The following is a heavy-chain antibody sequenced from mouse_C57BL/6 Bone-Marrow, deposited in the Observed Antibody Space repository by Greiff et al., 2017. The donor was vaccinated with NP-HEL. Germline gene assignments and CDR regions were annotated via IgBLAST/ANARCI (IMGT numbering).Heavy chain of an antibody. CDR1: GFTFSDYG. J-gene: IGHJ3*01. V-gene: IGHV5-17*01. Sequence: EVKLVESGGGLVKPGGSLKLSCAASGFTFSDYGMHWVRQAPEKGLEWVAYISSGSSTIYYADTVKGRFTISRDNAKNTLFLQMTSLRSEDTAMYYCARMGYSNLFAYWGQGTLVTVSA. CDR3: ARMGYSNLFAY. D-gene: IGHD2-5*01. CDR2: ISSGSSTI.